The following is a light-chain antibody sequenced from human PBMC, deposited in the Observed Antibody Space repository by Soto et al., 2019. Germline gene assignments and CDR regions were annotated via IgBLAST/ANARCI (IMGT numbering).Light chain of an antibody. J-gene: IGLJ2*01. CDR3: LLSYIGPRVV. CDR2: DTT. CDR1: TGPVTTSHY. Sequence: QAVVTQEPSLTVSPGGTVTLTCGSSTGPVTTSHYTYWFQQKPGQAPKTLIYDTTEKHSWTPARFSGSLLGDKGALTLSGAQPEDEAEYYCLLSYIGPRVVFGGGTKLTVL. V-gene: IGLV7-46*01.